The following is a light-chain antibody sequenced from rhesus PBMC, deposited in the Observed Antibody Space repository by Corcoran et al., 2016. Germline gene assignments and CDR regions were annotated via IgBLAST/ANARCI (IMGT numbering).Light chain of an antibody. CDR1: QGITNT. CDR2: AAS. V-gene: IGKV1-33*02. CDR3: QQGHNIPT. Sequence: DIQMTQSPSSLSASVGDRVTITCQASQGITNTLAWYLPKPGKVPNLLIYAASTLKSGVPSRFSGSGAGTHYTLTISSLQPEEFGTYYCQQGHNIPTFGQGTKVEIK. J-gene: IGKJ1*01.